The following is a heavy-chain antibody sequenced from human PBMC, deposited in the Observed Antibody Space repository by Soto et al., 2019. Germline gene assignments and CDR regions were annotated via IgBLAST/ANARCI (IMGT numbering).Heavy chain of an antibody. CDR1: GGSISSYY. Sequence: PSETLSLTCTVSGGSISSYYWSWIRQPPGKGLEWIGYIYYSGSTNYNPSLKSRVTISVDTSKNQFSLKLSSVTAADTAVYYCARGEGTDGYNLGVYYYYGMDVCDQGTTVTVSS. CDR2: IYYSGST. V-gene: IGHV4-59*01. D-gene: IGHD5-12*01. J-gene: IGHJ6*02. CDR3: ARGEGTDGYNLGVYYYYGMDV.